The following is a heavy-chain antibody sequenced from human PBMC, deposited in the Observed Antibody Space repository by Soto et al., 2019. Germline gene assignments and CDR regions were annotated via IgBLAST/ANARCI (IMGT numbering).Heavy chain of an antibody. CDR1: GGSFSGYY. V-gene: IGHV4-34*01. Sequence: SETLSLTCAVYGGSFSGYYWSWIRQPPGKGLEWIGEINHSGSTNYNPSLKSRVTISVDTSKNQFSLKLSSVTAADTAVYYCARGVNYYDSSGYYPSDAEYFQHWGQGTLVTVS. J-gene: IGHJ1*01. CDR3: ARGVNYYDSSGYYPSDAEYFQH. CDR2: INHSGST. D-gene: IGHD3-22*01.